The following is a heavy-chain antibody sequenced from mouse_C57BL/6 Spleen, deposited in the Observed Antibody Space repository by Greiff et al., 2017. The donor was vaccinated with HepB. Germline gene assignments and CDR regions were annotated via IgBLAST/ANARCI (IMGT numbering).Heavy chain of an antibody. CDR2: IYPRSGNT. CDR1: GYTFTSYG. CDR3: ARERKTAQAPFAY. D-gene: IGHD3-2*02. Sequence: VQLQQSGAELARPGASVKLSCKASGYTFTSYGISWVKQRTGQGLEWIGEIYPRSGNTYYNEKFKGKATLTADKSSSTAYMELRSLTSEDSAVYFCARERKTAQAPFAYWGQGTLVTVSA. V-gene: IGHV1-81*01. J-gene: IGHJ3*01.